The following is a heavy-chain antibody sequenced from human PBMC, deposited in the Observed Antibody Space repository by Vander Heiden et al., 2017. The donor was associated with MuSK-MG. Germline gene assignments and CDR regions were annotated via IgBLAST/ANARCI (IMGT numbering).Heavy chain of an antibody. V-gene: IGHV1-69*06. D-gene: IGHD2-2*01. CDR1: GGTFSSYA. CDR2: IIPIFGTA. J-gene: IGHJ6*03. Sequence: QVQLVQSGAEVKKPGSSVKVSCKASGGTFSSYAISWVRQAPGQGLEWMGGIIPIFGTANYAQKFQGRVTITADKSTSTAYMELSSLRSEDTAVYYCARWEPGSSPGDYYYYMDVWGKGTTVTVSS. CDR3: ARWEPGSSPGDYYYYMDV.